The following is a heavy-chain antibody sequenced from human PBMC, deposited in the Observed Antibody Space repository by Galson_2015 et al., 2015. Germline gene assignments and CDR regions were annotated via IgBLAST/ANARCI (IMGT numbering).Heavy chain of an antibody. CDR3: ARDQGGYDYFEY. J-gene: IGHJ4*02. CDR2: IWYGASKK. CDR1: GFTFSSYG. V-gene: IGHV3-33*01. Sequence: SLRLSCAASGFTFSSYGMHWVRQTPGNGLEWLAVIWYGASKKYYADSVKGRFTISRDNSKHTLYLQMDSLRAEDTAVYFCARDQGGYDYFEYWGQGTLVTVSS. D-gene: IGHD5-12*01.